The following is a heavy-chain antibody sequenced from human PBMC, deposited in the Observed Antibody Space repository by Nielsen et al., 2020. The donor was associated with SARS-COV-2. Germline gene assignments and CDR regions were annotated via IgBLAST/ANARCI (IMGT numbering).Heavy chain of an antibody. J-gene: IGHJ4*02. CDR1: GFTFSSYG. D-gene: IGHD3-3*02. Sequence: GESLKISCAASGFTFSSYGMTWIRQAPGKGLEWVSNISDFSSDTNYADSVKGRFTISRDNAKNSLYLQMNSLRVEDTAVYYCARHLSAAFHYWGQGTLVTVSS. CDR2: ISDFSSDT. V-gene: IGHV3-21*05. CDR3: ARHLSAAFHY.